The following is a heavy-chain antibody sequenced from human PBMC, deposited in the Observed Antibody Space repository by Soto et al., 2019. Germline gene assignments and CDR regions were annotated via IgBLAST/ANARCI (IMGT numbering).Heavy chain of an antibody. CDR3: AQPVHSSSWDAADY. D-gene: IGHD6-13*01. V-gene: IGHV3-23*01. CDR1: GFTFSSYA. CDR2: ISGSGGST. Sequence: EVQLLESGGGLVQPGGSLRLSCAAAGFTFSSYAMNWVRQAPGKGLEWVSVISGSGGSTYYADSVKGRFTISRENSKNALHLQMNSLGAEDTAVYYCAQPVHSSSWDAADYWGQGTLVTVSS. J-gene: IGHJ4*02.